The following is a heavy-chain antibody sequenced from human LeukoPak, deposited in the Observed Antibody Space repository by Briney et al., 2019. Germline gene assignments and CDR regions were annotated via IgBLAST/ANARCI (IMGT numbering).Heavy chain of an antibody. CDR1: GFTVSSNY. CDR2: IYSGGST. D-gene: IGHD3-10*01. CDR3: AKGGFGESHPGMDV. Sequence: GGSLRLSCAASGFTVSSNYMSWVRQAPGKGLEWVSVIYSGGSTYYADSVKGRFTISRDNSKNTLYLQMNSLRAEDTAVYYCAKGGFGESHPGMDVWGQGTTVTVSS. V-gene: IGHV3-53*05. J-gene: IGHJ6*02.